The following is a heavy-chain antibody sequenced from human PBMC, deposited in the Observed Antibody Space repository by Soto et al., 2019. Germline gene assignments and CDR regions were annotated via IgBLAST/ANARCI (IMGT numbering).Heavy chain of an antibody. V-gene: IGHV3-21*06. J-gene: IGHJ6*02. CDR1: GFIFSSHN. D-gene: IGHD3-9*01. Sequence: DVQLVESGGGLVKPGGSLRLSCAASGFIFSSHNMNWVRQAPGKGLEWVSSITGGSSYIFYADSVKGRFTISRDNAKNTVYLQVNSLRAEDTGVYYCARLVASETGYGMDVWGQGTTVTVSS. CDR3: ARLVASETGYGMDV. CDR2: ITGGSSYI.